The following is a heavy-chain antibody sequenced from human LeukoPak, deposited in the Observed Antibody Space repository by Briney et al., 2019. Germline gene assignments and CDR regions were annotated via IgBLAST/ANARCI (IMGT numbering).Heavy chain of an antibody. Sequence: PGGSLRLSCAASGFIFSNYSMNWVRQAPGKGLEWVSWISSTSNTIYYADSVKGRFTISRDNAKNSLYLQMNSLRAEDTAVYYCARAVAGDYWGQGTLVTVSS. J-gene: IGHJ4*02. CDR2: ISSTSNTI. V-gene: IGHV3-48*04. D-gene: IGHD6-19*01. CDR1: GFIFSNYS. CDR3: ARAVAGDY.